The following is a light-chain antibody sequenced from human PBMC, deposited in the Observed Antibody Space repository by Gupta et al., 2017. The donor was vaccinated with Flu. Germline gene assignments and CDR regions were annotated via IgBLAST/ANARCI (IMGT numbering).Light chain of an antibody. CDR2: TNN. V-gene: IGLV1-44*01. J-gene: IGLJ1*01. CDR3: AAWDNSLNDPYV. Sequence: SNIGSNPVNWYQQLPGTDPRLLIYTNNQRPSGVPDRFSGSKSGTSASLAISGLQSEDEADYYCAAWDNSLNDPYVFGTGTKVTVL. CDR1: SNIGSNP.